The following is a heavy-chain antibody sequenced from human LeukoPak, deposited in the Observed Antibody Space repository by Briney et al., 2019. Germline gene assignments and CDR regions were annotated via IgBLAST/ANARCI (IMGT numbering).Heavy chain of an antibody. V-gene: IGHV4-59*01. CDR1: GDSISSYY. D-gene: IGHD4-17*01. J-gene: IGHJ3*02. CDR3: ARDRQATTAYDAFDI. CDR2: IYYSGST. Sequence: PSETLSLTCTVSGDSISSYYWSWIRQPPGKGLEWLGYIYYSGSTKYNPSLKSRVTISVDTSKNQFSLKLSSVTAADTAVYYCARDRQATTAYDAFDIWGRGTMVTVSS.